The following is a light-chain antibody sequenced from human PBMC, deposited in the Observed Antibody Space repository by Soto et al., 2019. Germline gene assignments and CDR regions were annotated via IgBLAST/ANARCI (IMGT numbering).Light chain of an antibody. V-gene: IGLV1-40*01. CDR2: GNS. CDR3: QSYDSRLSDVV. J-gene: IGLJ2*01. Sequence: QPVLTQPPSVSGAPGQRVTISCTGSSSNIGAGFDVHWYQQLPETAPKLLIYGNSNRPSGVPDRFSGSKSGTSASLAITGLQAEDEADYYCQSYDSRLSDVVFGGGTMLTVL. CDR1: SSNIGAGFD.